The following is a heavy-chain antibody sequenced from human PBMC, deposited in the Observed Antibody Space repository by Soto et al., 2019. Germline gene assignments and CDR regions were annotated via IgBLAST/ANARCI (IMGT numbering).Heavy chain of an antibody. CDR2: IIPIFGTA. CDR3: ARDRRYCSSTSCPNDAFDI. V-gene: IGHV1-69*01. CDR1: GGTFSSYA. J-gene: IGHJ3*02. D-gene: IGHD2-2*01. Sequence: QVQLVQAGAEVKKPGSSVKVSCKASGGTFSSYAISWVRQAPGQGLEWMGGIIPIFGTANYAQKFQGRVTITADESTSTAYMELSSLRSEETAVYYCARDRRYCSSTSCPNDAFDIWGQGTMVTVSS.